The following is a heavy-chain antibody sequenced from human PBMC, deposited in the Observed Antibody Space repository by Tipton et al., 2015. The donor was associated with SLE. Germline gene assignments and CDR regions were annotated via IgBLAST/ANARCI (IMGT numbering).Heavy chain of an antibody. Sequence: TLSLTCAVYGGSFSGYYWSWIRQPPGKGLEWIGEVNHSGSTNYNPSLQSRVTISVDTSKNQFSLKLSSVTAADTAVYYCARVDYYYMDVWGKGTTVTVSS. CDR1: GGSFSGYY. CDR3: ARVDYYYMDV. V-gene: IGHV4-34*01. J-gene: IGHJ6*03. CDR2: VNHSGST.